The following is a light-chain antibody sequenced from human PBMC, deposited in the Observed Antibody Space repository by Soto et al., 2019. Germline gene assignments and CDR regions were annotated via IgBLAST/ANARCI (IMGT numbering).Light chain of an antibody. J-gene: IGLJ2*01. Sequence: QSVLTQPASVSGSPGQSITISCTGTSSDVGGYNYVSWYQQHPGKVPKLMIYDVSNRPLGVSNLFSGSKSGNTASLTFSGLQAEDEAHYFCSSYTSSTFVVFGGRTKLTVL. CDR2: DVS. CDR1: SSDVGGYNY. CDR3: SSYTSSTFVV. V-gene: IGLV2-14*01.